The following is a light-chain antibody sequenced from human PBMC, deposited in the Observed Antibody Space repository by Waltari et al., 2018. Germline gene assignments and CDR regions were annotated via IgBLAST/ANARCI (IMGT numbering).Light chain of an antibody. V-gene: IGLV3-21*02. Sequence: SYVLTQPPSVSVAPGQTASITCGGNNVGSETVHRYQREPGQAPVLVVYDDSDRPSGIPERFSGSKSGSMATLTISRVEAGDEADYYCQVWDTTNDHVVFGGGTKLTVL. CDR1: NVGSET. CDR2: DDS. CDR3: QVWDTTNDHVV. J-gene: IGLJ2*01.